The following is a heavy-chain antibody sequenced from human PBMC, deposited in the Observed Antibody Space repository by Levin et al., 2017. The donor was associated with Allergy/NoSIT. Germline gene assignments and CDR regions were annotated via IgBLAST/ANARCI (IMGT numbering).Heavy chain of an antibody. CDR3: AKWGGGDSVGYLDY. Sequence: SCAASGFAFSDYGMHWVRQAPGKGLEWVSVLSYDGSKIYYADSVKGRFTISRDDSKNTLYLQMSSLRAEDTAVYYCAKWGGGDSVGYLDYWGQGTLVTVSS. CDR2: LSYDGSKI. CDR1: GFAFSDYG. J-gene: IGHJ4*02. V-gene: IGHV3-30*18. D-gene: IGHD2-21*01.